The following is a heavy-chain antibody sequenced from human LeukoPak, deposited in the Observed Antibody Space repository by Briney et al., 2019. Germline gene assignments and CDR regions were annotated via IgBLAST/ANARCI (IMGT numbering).Heavy chain of an antibody. CDR3: ARGGYDDYHLGY. V-gene: IGHV3-48*04. D-gene: IGHD4-17*01. CDR1: GFTFNNAW. Sequence: PGGSLRLSCAASGFTFNNAWMTWVRQAPGKGLEWISYIRSSSSIIHYADSVKGRFTISRDNAKSSLYLQMNSLRAEDTAVYYCARGGYDDYHLGYWGQGTLVTVSS. J-gene: IGHJ4*02. CDR2: IRSSSSII.